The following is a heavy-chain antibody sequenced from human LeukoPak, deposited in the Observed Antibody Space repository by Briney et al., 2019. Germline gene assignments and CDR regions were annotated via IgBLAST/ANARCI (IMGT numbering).Heavy chain of an antibody. CDR1: GGSISSGDYY. Sequence: SETLSLTCTVSGGSISSGDYYRSWIRQPPGKGLEWIGYIYYSGSTNYNPSLKSRVTISVDTSKNQFSLKLSSVTAADTAVYYCARAGGSHGIDYFDYWGQGTLVTVSS. V-gene: IGHV4-61*08. CDR2: IYYSGST. J-gene: IGHJ4*02. CDR3: ARAGGSHGIDYFDY. D-gene: IGHD1-26*01.